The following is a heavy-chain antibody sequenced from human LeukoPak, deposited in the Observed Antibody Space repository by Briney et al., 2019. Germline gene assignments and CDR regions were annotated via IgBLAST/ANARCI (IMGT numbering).Heavy chain of an antibody. Sequence: GGSLRLSCAASGFTFSSYSMNWVRQAPGKVLEWVSSISSSSSYIYYADSVKGRFTISRDNAKNSLYLQMNSLGAEDTAVYYCARAGITEDFDYWGQGTLVTVSS. CDR1: GFTFSSYS. V-gene: IGHV3-21*01. CDR2: ISSSSSYI. J-gene: IGHJ4*02. D-gene: IGHD3-10*01. CDR3: ARAGITEDFDY.